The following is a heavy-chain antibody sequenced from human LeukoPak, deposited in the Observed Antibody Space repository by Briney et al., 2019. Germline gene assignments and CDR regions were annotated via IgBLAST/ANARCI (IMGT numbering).Heavy chain of an antibody. D-gene: IGHD3-22*01. Sequence: SETLSLTCAVYGGSFSGYYWSWIRQPPGKGLEWIGRIYTSGSTNYNPSLKSRVTMSVDTSKNQFSLKLSSVTAADTAVYYCARGAYGSTQPFDYWGQGTLVTVSS. CDR3: ARGAYGSTQPFDY. CDR2: IYTSGST. J-gene: IGHJ4*02. CDR1: GGSFSGYY. V-gene: IGHV4-59*10.